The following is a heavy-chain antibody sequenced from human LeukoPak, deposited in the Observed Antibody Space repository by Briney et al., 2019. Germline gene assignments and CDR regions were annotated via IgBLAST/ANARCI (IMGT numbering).Heavy chain of an antibody. J-gene: IGHJ5*02. CDR1: GGTFSSYA. CDR2: IIPIFGIA. D-gene: IGHD3-10*01. V-gene: IGHV1-69*04. Sequence: GASVKVSCKASGGTFSSYAISWVRQAPGQGLEWMGRIIPIFGIANYAQKFQGRVTITADKSTSTAYMELSSLRSEDTAVYYCARDGSGNWFDPRGQGTLVTVSS. CDR3: ARDGSGNWFDP.